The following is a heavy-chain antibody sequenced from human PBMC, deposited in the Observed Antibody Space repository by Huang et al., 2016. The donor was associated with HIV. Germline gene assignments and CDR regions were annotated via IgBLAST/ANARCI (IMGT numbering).Heavy chain of an antibody. J-gene: IGHJ5*02. CDR3: AKESRWFSDFDQ. V-gene: IGHV3-30*18. D-gene: IGHD2-15*01. CDR1: GFIFSNFG. CDR2: ISYDGRRD. Sequence: QVQLVESGGGVVQPGTSLRLSCAASGFIFSNFGMHWVRQAPGKGLGGVEVISYDGRRDRYSDSVKGRFTISRDNDKNTLSLEMNRLRHDDTAVYYCAKESRWFSDFDQWGQGTLVTVSS.